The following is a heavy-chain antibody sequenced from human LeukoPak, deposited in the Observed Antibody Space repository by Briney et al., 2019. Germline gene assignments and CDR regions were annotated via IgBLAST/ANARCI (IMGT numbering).Heavy chain of an antibody. Sequence: SETLSLTCAVYGGSFSGYYWNLIRQPPGKGLEWIGEINHSGSTKYNPSLKSRVNISIDTSKNQFSLKLSSVTAADTAVYYCAGSTDYGGNFFDDWGQGTLVTVSS. D-gene: IGHD4-23*01. CDR3: AGSTDYGGNFFDD. CDR2: INHSGST. J-gene: IGHJ4*02. CDR1: GGSFSGYY. V-gene: IGHV4-34*01.